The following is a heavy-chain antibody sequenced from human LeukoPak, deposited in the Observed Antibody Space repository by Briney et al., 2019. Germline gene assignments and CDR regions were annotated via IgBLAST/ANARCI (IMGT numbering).Heavy chain of an antibody. CDR2: ISHSGSS. J-gene: IGHJ4*02. CDR3: ARDGYYYDGSFEY. D-gene: IGHD3-22*01. V-gene: IGHV4-38-2*02. Sequence: SETLSLTCAVSGYSISSGYFWSWIRHPPGKGLWWIWSISHSGSSYSKPSLKSRVIISVDTSNNQFSLKLTSVTAADTATYYCARDGYYYDGSFEYWGQGIRVAVSS. CDR1: GYSISSGYF.